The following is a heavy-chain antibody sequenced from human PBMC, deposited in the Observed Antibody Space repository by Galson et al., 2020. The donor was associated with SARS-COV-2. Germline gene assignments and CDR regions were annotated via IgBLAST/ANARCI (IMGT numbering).Heavy chain of an antibody. D-gene: IGHD2-2*01. CDR1: GFTFSHYG. V-gene: IGHV3-33*06. J-gene: IGHJ6*02. CDR3: AKDEYIVVGPGGMQNFVDYYVMDV. CDR2: LWYDGSTPYGSTK. Sequence: GESLKISCAASGFTFSHYGMHWVRQAPGKGLEWVAVLWYDGSTPYGSTKYYADSVKGRFTISRDDSKNTLYLQMNSLRAEDTAVYYCAKDEYIVVGPGGMQNFVDYYVMDVWGQGTTVTVSS.